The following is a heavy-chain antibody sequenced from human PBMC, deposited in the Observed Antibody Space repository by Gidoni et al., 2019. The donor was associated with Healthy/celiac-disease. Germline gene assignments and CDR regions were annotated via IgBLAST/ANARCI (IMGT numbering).Heavy chain of an antibody. CDR3: ARGFAIAAAGGIDY. CDR1: GRSIRSGGYY. V-gene: IGHV4-31*03. Sequence: QVQLQESGPGLVKPSQTLSLTCTVSGRSIRSGGYYWSWIRQHQGKGLEWIGYIYYSGSTYYNPSRKSRVTISVDTSKNQFSLKLSSVTAADTAVYYCARGFAIAAAGGIDYWGQGTLVTVSS. CDR2: IYYSGST. J-gene: IGHJ4*02. D-gene: IGHD6-13*01.